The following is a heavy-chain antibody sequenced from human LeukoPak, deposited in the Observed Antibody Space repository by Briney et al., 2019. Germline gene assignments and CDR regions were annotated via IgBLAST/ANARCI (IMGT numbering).Heavy chain of an antibody. CDR1: GGSISSYY. CDR3: ARAVLDIAAAGTENWFDP. D-gene: IGHD6-13*01. Sequence: KPSETLSLTCTVSGGSISSYYWSWIRQPAGKGLEWIGRIYTSGSTNYTPSLKSRVTMSVDTSKNQFSLKLSSVTAADTAVYYCARAVLDIAAAGTENWFDPWGQGTLVTVSS. V-gene: IGHV4-4*07. J-gene: IGHJ5*02. CDR2: IYTSGST.